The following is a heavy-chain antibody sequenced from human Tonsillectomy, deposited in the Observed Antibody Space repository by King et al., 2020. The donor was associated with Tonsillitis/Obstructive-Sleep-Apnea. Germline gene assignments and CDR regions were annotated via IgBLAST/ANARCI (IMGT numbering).Heavy chain of an antibody. CDR3: AHLGGNCSSSSCQYFFDY. J-gene: IGHJ4*02. CDR2: LYWDDDK. V-gene: IGHV2-5*02. CDR1: GFSLSTSGVG. Sequence: TLKESGPTLVRPTQTLTLTCSFSGFSLSTSGVGVGWIRQPPGKALEWLGMLYWDDDKRYNPSLKSRLSITKGTPENQVVLIMTNLDPVDTGTYYCAHLGGNCSSSSCQYFFDYWGRGTLVTVSS. D-gene: IGHD2-2*03.